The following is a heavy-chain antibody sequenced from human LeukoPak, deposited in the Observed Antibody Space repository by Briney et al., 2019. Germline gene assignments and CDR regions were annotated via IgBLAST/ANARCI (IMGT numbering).Heavy chain of an antibody. Sequence: PGGSLRLSCAASGFTVSSNYISWVRQAPGKGLEWVSVIYSGGSTYYADSVKGRFTISRDNSKNTLYLQMNSLRAEDTAVYYCARGGYSYGYDYFDYWGQGTLVTVSS. CDR2: IYSGGST. CDR3: ARGGYSYGYDYFDY. D-gene: IGHD5-18*01. J-gene: IGHJ4*02. CDR1: GFTVSSNY. V-gene: IGHV3-66*01.